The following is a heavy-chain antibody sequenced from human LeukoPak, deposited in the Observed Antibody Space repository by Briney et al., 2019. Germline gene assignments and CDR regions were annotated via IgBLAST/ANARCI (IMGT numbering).Heavy chain of an antibody. CDR1: GFTFSSYG. CDR2: ITGSGGTT. CDR3: ARDYYGSGSYYIQFWFDP. Sequence: GGSLRLSCAASGFTFSSYGMSWVRQAPGKGLEWVSAITGSGGTTYYADSVKGRFTISRDNSKNTLYLQMNSLRAEDTAVYYCARDYYGSGSYYIQFWFDPWGQGTLVTVSS. V-gene: IGHV3-23*01. J-gene: IGHJ5*02. D-gene: IGHD3-10*01.